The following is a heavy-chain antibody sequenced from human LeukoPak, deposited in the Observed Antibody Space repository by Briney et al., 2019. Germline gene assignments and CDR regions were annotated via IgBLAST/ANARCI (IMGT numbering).Heavy chain of an antibody. CDR2: IYYSGNT. CDR3: ARHITPWGWFDP. Sequence: SDTLSLTCIVSRGSITSSYWSWIRQPPGKGLEWIVYIYYSGNTKYNPSLKSRVTISVDTSKNQFSLEVSSVTAADTAVYYCARHITPWGWFDPWGQGTLVTVSS. CDR1: RGSITSSY. V-gene: IGHV4-59*08. D-gene: IGHD3-16*01. J-gene: IGHJ5*02.